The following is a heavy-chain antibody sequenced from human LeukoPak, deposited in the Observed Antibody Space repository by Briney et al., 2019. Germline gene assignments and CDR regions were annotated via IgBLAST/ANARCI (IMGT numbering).Heavy chain of an antibody. V-gene: IGHV3-7*01. D-gene: IGHD5-12*01. CDR3: ARDRGIVATMEDY. Sequence: GGSLRLSCAASGFTFSSFWMSWVRQAPGKGLEWVASIKEDGSEKYYVDSVKGRFTISRDNAKNSLYLQMNSLRAEDTAVYYCARDRGIVATMEDYWGQGTLVTVSS. CDR2: IKEDGSEK. CDR1: GFTFSSFW. J-gene: IGHJ4*02.